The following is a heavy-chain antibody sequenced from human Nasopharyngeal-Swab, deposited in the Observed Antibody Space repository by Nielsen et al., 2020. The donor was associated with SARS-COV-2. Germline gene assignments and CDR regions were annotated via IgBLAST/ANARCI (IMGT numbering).Heavy chain of an antibody. D-gene: IGHD4-17*01. Sequence: GGSLRLSCAASGFTFSSFGMQWVRQAPGKGLEWVALISHDGNMNYYADSVKGRFTISRDISKNTVYLQMDSLRGEDTAVYYCARDAPAHYGAFYWGRGTLVTVSS. CDR2: ISHDGNMN. V-gene: IGHV3-30*03. CDR3: ARDAPAHYGAFY. J-gene: IGHJ4*02. CDR1: GFTFSSFG.